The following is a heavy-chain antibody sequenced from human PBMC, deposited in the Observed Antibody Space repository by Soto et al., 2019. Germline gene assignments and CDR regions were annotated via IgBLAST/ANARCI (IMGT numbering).Heavy chain of an antibody. CDR1: GFTFSSYG. J-gene: IGHJ5*02. Sequence: GGSLRLSCAASGFTFSSYGMHWVRQAPGKGLEWVAVISYDGSNKYYADSVKGRFTISRDNSKNTLYLQMNSLRAEDTAVYYCAKGNYGDYPAGFDPWGQGTLVTVSS. CDR2: ISYDGSNK. V-gene: IGHV3-30*18. CDR3: AKGNYGDYPAGFDP. D-gene: IGHD4-17*01.